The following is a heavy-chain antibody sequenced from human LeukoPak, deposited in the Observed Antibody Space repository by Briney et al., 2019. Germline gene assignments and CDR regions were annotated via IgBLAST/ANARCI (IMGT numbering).Heavy chain of an antibody. J-gene: IGHJ4*02. CDR3: AKDHGTAVAGFYY. Sequence: GGSLRLSCAASGFSLSTYGVSWVRQPPGKGLEWVSGITGTGGSTYYTDSVKGRFTVSRDTSKNALYLQMNSLRAEDTAIYYCAKDHGTAVAGFYYWGQGTLVTVSS. CDR1: GFSLSTYG. V-gene: IGHV3-23*01. D-gene: IGHD6-19*01. CDR2: ITGTGGST.